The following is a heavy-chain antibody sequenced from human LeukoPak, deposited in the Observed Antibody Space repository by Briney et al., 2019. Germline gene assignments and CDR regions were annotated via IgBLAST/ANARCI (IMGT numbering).Heavy chain of an antibody. D-gene: IGHD2-2*01. V-gene: IGHV3-33*01. CDR1: GLTFRNYG. CDR2: IYYDGSEK. CDR3: ARDPCHGALDY. J-gene: IGHJ4*02. Sequence: GGSLRLSCAVSGLTFRNYGMHWVRQAPGKGLEWVAIIYYDGSEKYYVDSVKGRFTISRDNSKNTLYLQMNSLRAEDTAVYYCARDPCHGALDYWGQGALVTVSS.